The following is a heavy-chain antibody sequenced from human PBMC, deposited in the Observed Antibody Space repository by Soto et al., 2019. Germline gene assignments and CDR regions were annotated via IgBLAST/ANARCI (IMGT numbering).Heavy chain of an antibody. CDR1: GYAFTSYA. J-gene: IGHJ2*01. Sequence: QVQLVQSGAEEKKPGASVKVSCKASGYAFTSYAMHWVRQAPGQRLEWMGWINAGNGNTKYSQKFQGRVTITRDTSASTAYMELSSLRSEDTAVYYCARAPSWWYFDLWGRGTLVTVSS. CDR2: INAGNGNT. CDR3: ARAPSWWYFDL. V-gene: IGHV1-3*05.